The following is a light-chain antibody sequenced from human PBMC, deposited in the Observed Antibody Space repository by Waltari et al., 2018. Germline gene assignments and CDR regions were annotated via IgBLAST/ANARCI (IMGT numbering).Light chain of an antibody. V-gene: IGKV3-11*01. CDR3: QQRSNWQPAGT. CDR1: QNVSSY. J-gene: IGKJ1*01. Sequence: IVLPQSPAPLSLSLGDRATLSCRASQNVSSYLAWYQQKPGQAPRLLIYDASNRATGIPARFSGSGSGTDFTLTISSREAEDFAVYYCQQRSNWQPAGTFGQGTKVEIK. CDR2: DAS.